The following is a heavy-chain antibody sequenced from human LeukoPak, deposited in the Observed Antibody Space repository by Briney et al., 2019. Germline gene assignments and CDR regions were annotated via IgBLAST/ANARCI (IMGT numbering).Heavy chain of an antibody. D-gene: IGHD3-9*01. CDR3: ATNYEILSGYLKNYYFHI. Sequence: ASVKVSCKASGGTFSSYAISWVRQAPGQGPEWMGGIIPLFRTANYAQKFQGRVTITADKSTNTPFMELSSLRSEDTAMYYCATNYEILSGYLKNYYFHIWGEGTMVTVSS. V-gene: IGHV1-69*06. CDR1: GGTFSSYA. CDR2: IIPLFRTA. J-gene: IGHJ3*02.